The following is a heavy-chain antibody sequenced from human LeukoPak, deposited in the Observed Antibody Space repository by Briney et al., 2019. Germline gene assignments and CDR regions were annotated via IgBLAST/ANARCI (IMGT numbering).Heavy chain of an antibody. CDR2: ISGSGGST. CDR3: AKTDIAVAGISLYYFDY. CDR1: GFTFSSYA. Sequence: PGGSLRLSCAASGFTFSSYAMSWVRQAPGKGLEWVSAISGSGGSTYYADSVKGRFTISRDNSKNTLYLQMNSLRAEDTAVYYCAKTDIAVAGISLYYFDYWGQGTLVTVSS. V-gene: IGHV3-23*01. D-gene: IGHD6-19*01. J-gene: IGHJ4*02.